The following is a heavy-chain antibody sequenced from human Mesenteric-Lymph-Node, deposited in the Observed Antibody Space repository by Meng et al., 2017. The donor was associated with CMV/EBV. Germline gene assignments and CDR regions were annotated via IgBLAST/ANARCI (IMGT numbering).Heavy chain of an antibody. CDR2: ISSSSSYI. D-gene: IGHD2-8*01. CDR1: GFTFSSYS. V-gene: IGHV3-21*01. Sequence: GESLKISCAASGFTFSSYSMNWVRQAPGKGLEWVSSISSSSSYIYYADSVKGRFTISRDNAKNSLSLQMNSLRAEDTAVYYCARGRMDYWGQGTLVTVSS. CDR3: ARGRMDY. J-gene: IGHJ4*02.